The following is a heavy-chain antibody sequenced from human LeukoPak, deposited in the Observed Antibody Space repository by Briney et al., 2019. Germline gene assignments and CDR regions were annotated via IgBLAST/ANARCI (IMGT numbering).Heavy chain of an antibody. Sequence: PSETLSLTCTVSGGSISSSSYYWGWIRQPPGKGLEWIGSIYYSGSTYYNPSLKSRVTISVDTSKNQFSLKLSSVTAADTAVYYCARVGVRRPYCSGGSCYLPYYYYGMDVWGQGTTVTVSS. V-gene: IGHV4-39*01. J-gene: IGHJ6*02. CDR2: IYYSGST. CDR1: GGSISSSSYY. CDR3: ARVGVRRPYCSGGSCYLPYYYYGMDV. D-gene: IGHD2-15*01.